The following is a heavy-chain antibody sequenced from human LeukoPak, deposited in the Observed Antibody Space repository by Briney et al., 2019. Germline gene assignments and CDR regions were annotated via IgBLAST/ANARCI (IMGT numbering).Heavy chain of an antibody. V-gene: IGHV3-21*04. D-gene: IGHD1-1*01. Sequence: GGSLRLSCAASGFTFSSYSMNWVRQAPGKGLEWVSSISSSSSYIYYADSVKGRFTISRDNAKNSLYLQMNSLRCEDTAVYYCARDSGDSLQLAPVAYYYYYMDVWGNGTTVTVSS. CDR1: GFTFSSYS. CDR2: ISSSSSYI. J-gene: IGHJ6*03. CDR3: ARDSGDSLQLAPVAYYYYYMDV.